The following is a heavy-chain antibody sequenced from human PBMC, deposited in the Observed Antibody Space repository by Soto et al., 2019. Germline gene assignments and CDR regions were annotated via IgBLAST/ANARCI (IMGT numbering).Heavy chain of an antibody. CDR2: IIPIFGTA. Sequence: QVQLVQSGAEVKKPGSSVKVSCKASGGTFSSYAINWVRQAPGQGLEWMGGIIPIFGTANYARKFQGRVTITADKSTITAYMEVRSLRFDDTAVYYCARGWETVGTTTPFAYWGQGTLVTVSS. D-gene: IGHD1-26*01. CDR1: GGTFSSYA. J-gene: IGHJ4*02. V-gene: IGHV1-69*06. CDR3: ARGWETVGTTTPFAY.